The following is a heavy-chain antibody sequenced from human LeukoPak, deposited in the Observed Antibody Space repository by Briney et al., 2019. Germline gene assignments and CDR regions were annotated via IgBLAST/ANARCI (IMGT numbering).Heavy chain of an antibody. Sequence: SETLSLTCAVYGGSFSGYYWSWIRQPPGKGLEWIGEINHSGSTNYNPSLKSRVTISVDTSKNQFSLKLSSVTAADTAVYYCARLLGPFDYWGRGTLVTVSS. CDR1: GGSFSGYY. CDR3: ARLLGPFDY. J-gene: IGHJ4*02. CDR2: INHSGST. D-gene: IGHD2-15*01. V-gene: IGHV4-34*01.